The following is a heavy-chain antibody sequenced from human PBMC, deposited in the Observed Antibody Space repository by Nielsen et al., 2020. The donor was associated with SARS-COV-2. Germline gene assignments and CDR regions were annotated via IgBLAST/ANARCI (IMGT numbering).Heavy chain of an antibody. J-gene: IGHJ4*02. Sequence: SETLSLTCSVSGGSISTGEFYWSWIRQPPGKGLEWIGNMHHSGNTYYNSSLKSRATTTMDTSKNQFSLNLDSVTAADTAVYYCARDRWDTATYDYWGKGTLVTVSS. D-gene: IGHD5-18*01. V-gene: IGHV4-31*03. CDR3: ARDRWDTATYDY. CDR1: GGSISTGEFY. CDR2: MHHSGNT.